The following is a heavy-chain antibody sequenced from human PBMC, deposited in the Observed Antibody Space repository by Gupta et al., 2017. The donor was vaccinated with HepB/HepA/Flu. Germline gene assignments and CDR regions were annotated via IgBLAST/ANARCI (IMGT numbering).Heavy chain of an antibody. V-gene: IGHV4-31*02. D-gene: IGHD2-2*01. CDR3: ARDRIVVVPAASGGDAFDI. CDR2: IYYSGST. Sequence: GYIYYSGSTYYNPSLKSRVTISVDTSKNQFSLKLSSVTAADTAVYYCARDRIVVVPAASGGDAFDIWGQGTMVTVSS. J-gene: IGHJ3*02.